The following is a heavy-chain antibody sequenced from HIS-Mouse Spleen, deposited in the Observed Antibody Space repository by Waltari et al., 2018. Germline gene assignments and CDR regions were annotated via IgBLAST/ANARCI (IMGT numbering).Heavy chain of an antibody. CDR2: INPNSGGT. CDR3: ARDRRYDFWSGHNWFDP. CDR1: GYTFTGYH. Sequence: QVPLVQSGAEGKKPGASVKVSCKASGYTFTGYHMPRVRQPPGQGLEWMGWINPNSGGTNYAQKFQGRVTMTRDTSISTAYMELSRLRSDDTAVYYCARDRRYDFWSGHNWFDPWGQGTLVTVSS. J-gene: IGHJ5*02. D-gene: IGHD3-3*01. V-gene: IGHV1-2*02.